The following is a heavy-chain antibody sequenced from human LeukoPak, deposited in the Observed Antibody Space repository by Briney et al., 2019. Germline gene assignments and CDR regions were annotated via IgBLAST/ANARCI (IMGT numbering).Heavy chain of an antibody. V-gene: IGHV3-30-3*01. CDR1: GFTFSRYS. CDR2: ISNDGSNT. D-gene: IGHD3-9*01. J-gene: IGHJ4*02. CDR3: ARELTYYDILSGHDY. Sequence: GGSLRLSCAVSGFTFSRYSMKWVRQAPGKGVGWVAVISNDGSNTYYADSVKGPFTISRGNSKNTLYLQMNSLRAEDTAVYYCARELTYYDILSGHDYWGQGTLVTVSS.